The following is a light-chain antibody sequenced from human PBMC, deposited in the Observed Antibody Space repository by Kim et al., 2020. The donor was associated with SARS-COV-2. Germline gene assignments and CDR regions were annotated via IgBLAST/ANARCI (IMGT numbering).Light chain of an antibody. CDR3: QVWDSSSHHWV. CDR2: YDS. Sequence: SFELTQTPSVSAAPGETARLTCGGIDIVTKSVHWYLQKPGQAPVLVINYDSDRPSGISERFSGTNSGNTATLTISRVEAGDEADYYCQVWDSSSHHWVFGGGTQLTVL. CDR1: DIVTKS. J-gene: IGLJ3*02. V-gene: IGLV3-21*04.